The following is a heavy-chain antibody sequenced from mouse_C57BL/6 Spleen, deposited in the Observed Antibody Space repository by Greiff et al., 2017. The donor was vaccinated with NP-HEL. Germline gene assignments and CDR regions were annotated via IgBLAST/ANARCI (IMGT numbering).Heavy chain of an antibody. V-gene: IGHV1-7*01. Sequence: QVQLQQSGAELAKPGASVKLSCKASGYTFTSYWMHWVKQRPGQGLEWIGYINPSSGYTKYNQKFKDKATLTADKSSSTAYMQLSSLTYEDSAVYYCARSPVTTVVATDYAMDYWGQGTSVTVSA. D-gene: IGHD1-1*01. J-gene: IGHJ4*01. CDR2: INPSSGYT. CDR1: GYTFTSYW. CDR3: ARSPVTTVVATDYAMDY.